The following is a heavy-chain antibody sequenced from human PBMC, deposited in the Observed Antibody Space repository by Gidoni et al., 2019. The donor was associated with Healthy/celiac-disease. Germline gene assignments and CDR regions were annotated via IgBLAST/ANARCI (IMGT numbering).Heavy chain of an antibody. V-gene: IGHV3-73*01. J-gene: IGHJ6*02. CDR3: TRSPGRYYYGMDV. Sequence: EVQLVESGGGLVQPGGSLKLSCAASGFTFSGSAMHWVRQASGKGLEWVCRIRSKANSYATAYAASVKGRFTISRDDSKNTAYLQMNSLKTEDTAVYYCTRSPGRYYYGMDVWGQGTTVTVSS. CDR2: IRSKANSYAT. CDR1: GFTFSGSA.